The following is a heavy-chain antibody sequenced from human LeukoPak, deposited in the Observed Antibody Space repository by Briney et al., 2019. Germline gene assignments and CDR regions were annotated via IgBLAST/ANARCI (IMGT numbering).Heavy chain of an antibody. J-gene: IGHJ4*02. V-gene: IGHV4-39*01. CDR3: ARGSYRYFDY. CDR2: IYYSGST. CDR1: GGSISSSSYY. Sequence: SETLSLTCTVSGGSISSSSYYWGWIRQPPGKGLEWIGSIYYSGSTYYNPSLKSRVTISVDTSKNQFSLKLSSATAADTAVYYCARGSYRYFDYWGQGTLVTVSS. D-gene: IGHD3-16*02.